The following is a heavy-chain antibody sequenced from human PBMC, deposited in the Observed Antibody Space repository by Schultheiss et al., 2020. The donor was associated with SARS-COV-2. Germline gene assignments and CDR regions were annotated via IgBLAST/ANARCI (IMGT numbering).Heavy chain of an antibody. D-gene: IGHD7-27*01. J-gene: IGHJ2*01. CDR3: ALTRWGHLYFDL. CDR1: GFSLSTSGMR. CDR2: IDWDDDK. V-gene: IGHV2-70*04. Sequence: SGPTLVKPTQTLTLTCTFSGFSLSTSGMRVSWIRQPPGKALEWLARIDWDDDKFYSTSLKTRLTISKDTSKNQVVLTMTNMDPVDTATYYCALTRWGHLYFDLWGRGTLVTVSS.